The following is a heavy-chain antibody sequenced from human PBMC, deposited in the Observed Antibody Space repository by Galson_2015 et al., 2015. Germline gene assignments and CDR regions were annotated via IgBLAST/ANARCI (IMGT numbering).Heavy chain of an antibody. CDR3: AKESWQLAFDY. Sequence: SLRLSCAASGFTFDDYAMHWVRQAPGKGLEWVSGISWNSGSIGYADSVKGRFTTSRDNAKNSLYLQMNSLRAEDTALYYCAKESWQLAFDYWGQGTLVTVS. D-gene: IGHD6-13*01. CDR2: ISWNSGSI. V-gene: IGHV3-9*01. J-gene: IGHJ4*02. CDR1: GFTFDDYA.